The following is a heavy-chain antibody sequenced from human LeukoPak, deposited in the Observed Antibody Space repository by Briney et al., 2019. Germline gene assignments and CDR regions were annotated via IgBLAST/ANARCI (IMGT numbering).Heavy chain of an antibody. CDR1: GGSISGDY. J-gene: IGHJ4*02. V-gene: IGHV4-59*03. CDR2: IYYTGTN. Sequence: SETLSLTCTVSGGSISGDYWSWIRQPPGKGLEWVGYIYYTGTNNYNPSLKSRVTISVHTSKKQFPLKPTPVAAAGPAVYYFAGPQGGSTALFDYWGQGTLVSVSS. D-gene: IGHD3-10*01. CDR3: AGPQGGSTALFDY.